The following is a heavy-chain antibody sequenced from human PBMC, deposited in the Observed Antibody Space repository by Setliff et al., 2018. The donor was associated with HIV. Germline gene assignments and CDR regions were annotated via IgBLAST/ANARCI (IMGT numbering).Heavy chain of an antibody. CDR3: ARRGVSGSGGYYDILTGYLRPDDAFDI. V-gene: IGHV3-21*01. D-gene: IGHD3-9*01. CDR1: GFTFSSYS. J-gene: IGHJ3*02. CDR2: ISSRSSYI. Sequence: PGGSLRLSCAASGFTFSSYSMNWVRQAPGKGLEWVSSISSRSSYIYYADSVKGRFTIPRDNSKTTLYLQMNSLRAEDTAVYYCARRGVSGSGGYYDILTGYLRPDDAFDIWGQGTMVTVSS.